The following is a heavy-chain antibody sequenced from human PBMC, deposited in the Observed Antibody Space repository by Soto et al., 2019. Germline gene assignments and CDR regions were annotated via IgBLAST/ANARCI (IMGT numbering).Heavy chain of an antibody. CDR3: AKDRITMVRGVYPLDY. D-gene: IGHD3-10*01. CDR1: GVTFSSYW. V-gene: IGHV3-23*01. CDR2: ISGSGGST. Sequence: AGGSLRLSCAASGVTFSSYWMSWVRQAPGKGLEWVSAISGSGGSTYYADSVKGRFTISRDNSKNTLYLQMDSLRAEDTAVYYCAKDRITMVRGVYPLDYWGQGTLVTVSS. J-gene: IGHJ4*02.